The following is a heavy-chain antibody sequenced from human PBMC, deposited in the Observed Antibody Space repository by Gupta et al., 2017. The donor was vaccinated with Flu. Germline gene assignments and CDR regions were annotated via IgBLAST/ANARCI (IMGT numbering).Heavy chain of an antibody. D-gene: IGHD3-9*01. V-gene: IGHV1-2*02. J-gene: IGHJ4*02. CDR2: INPNRGGK. CDR1: GYTFTGYY. CDR3: ARDREYDILTGYYKGGTLDY. Sequence: QVQLVQSGAEVKKPGASVKVSCKASGYTFTGYYMHWVRQAPGQGLEWMGWINPNRGGKNYAQKFQGRVTMTRDTSISTAYMELSRLRSDDTAVYYCARDREYDILTGYYKGGTLDYWGQGTLVTVSS.